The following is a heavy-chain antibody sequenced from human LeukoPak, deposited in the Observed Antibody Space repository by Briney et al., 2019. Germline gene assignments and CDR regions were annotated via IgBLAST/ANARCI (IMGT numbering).Heavy chain of an antibody. CDR2: LYSDGNT. CDR3: ARGVEPLAANTLAY. CDR1: GFTVITND. Sequence: GGSLRLSCAASGFTVITNDMTWVRQAPGKGLDWVAVLYSDGNTKYADSVQGRFTISRDNSKNPLYLERNSLSPDDTAVYYCARGVEPLAANTLAYWGQGTLVTVSS. J-gene: IGHJ4*02. D-gene: IGHD3-16*01. V-gene: IGHV3-53*01.